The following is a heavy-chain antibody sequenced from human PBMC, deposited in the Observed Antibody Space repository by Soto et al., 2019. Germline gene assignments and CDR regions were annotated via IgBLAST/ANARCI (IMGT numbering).Heavy chain of an antibody. Sequence: ASVKVSCKASGYTFSTFPMHWVRQAPGQNLEWMGWINAANGDTGYSQNFQGRATITRDTSASTAYMELSGLRSEDTAVYYCARKDYYGSGSYHFDYWGQGTLVTVSS. CDR2: INAANGDT. D-gene: IGHD3-10*01. CDR3: ARKDYYGSGSYHFDY. J-gene: IGHJ4*02. V-gene: IGHV1-3*01. CDR1: GYTFSTFP.